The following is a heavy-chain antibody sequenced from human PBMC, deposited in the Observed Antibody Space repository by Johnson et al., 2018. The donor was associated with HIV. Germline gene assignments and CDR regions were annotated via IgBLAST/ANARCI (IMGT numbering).Heavy chain of an antibody. J-gene: IGHJ3*02. CDR3: ARVGTVRDAFDI. V-gene: IGHV3-30-3*01. CDR2: ISYDGSHK. D-gene: IGHD7-27*01. CDR1: GFTFSRYA. Sequence: QVQLVESGGGVVQPGRSLRLSCAASGFTFSRYAMHWVRQAPGKGLEWVAVISYDGSHKYYTDSVRGRFTISRANSKNTLYVQMNSLRAEDTAVYYCARVGTVRDAFDIWGQGTMVTVSS.